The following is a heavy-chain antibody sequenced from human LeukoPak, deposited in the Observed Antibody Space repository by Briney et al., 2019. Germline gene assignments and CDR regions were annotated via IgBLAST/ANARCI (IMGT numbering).Heavy chain of an antibody. V-gene: IGHV3-23*01. D-gene: IGHD4-17*01. CDR3: AKCTTWNTNYPIDY. Sequence: PGGSVRLSCAASGFTFSNYAMTWVRQAPGKGLEWVSSISRSGDSTYYADSVKGRFTISRDNSKNTLYLQMDSLRAEDTALYYCAKCTTWNTNYPIDYWGQGTLVTVSS. CDR1: GFTFSNYA. J-gene: IGHJ4*02. CDR2: ISRSGDST.